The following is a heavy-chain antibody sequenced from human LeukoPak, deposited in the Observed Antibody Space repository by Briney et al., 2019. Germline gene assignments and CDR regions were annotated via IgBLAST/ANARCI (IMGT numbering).Heavy chain of an antibody. CDR1: GFTFSSYA. CDR2: ISGSGGST. CDR3: AKDIGRRYYDILTGYYDY. D-gene: IGHD3-9*01. V-gene: IGHV3-23*01. Sequence: GGSLRLSCAASGFTFSSYAMSWVRQAPGKGLEWVSAISGSGGSTYYADSVKGRFTISRDYSKNTLYLQMNSLRAEDTAVYYCAKDIGRRYYDILTGYYDYWGQGTLVTVSS. J-gene: IGHJ4*02.